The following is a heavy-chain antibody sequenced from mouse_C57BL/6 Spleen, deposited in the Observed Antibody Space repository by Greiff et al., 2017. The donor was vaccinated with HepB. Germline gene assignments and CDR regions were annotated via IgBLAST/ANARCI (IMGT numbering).Heavy chain of an antibody. V-gene: IGHV5-4*01. CDR3: ARDFDDYEGWFAY. CDR2: ISDGGSYT. J-gene: IGHJ3*01. D-gene: IGHD2-4*01. CDR1: GFTFSSYA. Sequence: EVKLMESGGGLVKPGGSLKLSCAASGFTFSSYAMSWVRQTPEKRLEWVATISDGGSYTYYPDNVKGRFTISRDNAKNNLYLQMSHLKSEDTAMYYCARDFDDYEGWFAYWGQGTLVTVSA.